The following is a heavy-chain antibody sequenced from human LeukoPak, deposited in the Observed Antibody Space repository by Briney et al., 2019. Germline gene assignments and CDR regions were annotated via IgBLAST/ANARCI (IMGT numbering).Heavy chain of an antibody. CDR1: GYTFTSYY. CDR3: ARNGGYSYGLAPNWFDP. Sequence: ASVTVSCKASGYTFTSYYMHWVRQAPGQGLEWMELINPSGGSTSYAQKFQGRVTMTRDTSTSTVYMELSSLRSEDTAVYYCARNGGYSYGLAPNWFDPWGQGTLVTVSS. J-gene: IGHJ5*02. V-gene: IGHV1-46*01. CDR2: INPSGGST. D-gene: IGHD5-18*01.